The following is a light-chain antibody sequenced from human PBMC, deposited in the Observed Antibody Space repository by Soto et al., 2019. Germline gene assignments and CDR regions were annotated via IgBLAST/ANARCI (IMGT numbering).Light chain of an antibody. Sequence: EIVLTQSPATLSLSPGERATLSCKASQNIGNYLAWYQQKPGQAPRLLIYDASSRATGIPARFSGSGSGTDFTLTITSLEPEDFAVYYCQQRRIWPPITFGQGTKVDIK. CDR2: DAS. J-gene: IGKJ1*01. V-gene: IGKV3-11*01. CDR1: QNIGNY. CDR3: QQRRIWPPIT.